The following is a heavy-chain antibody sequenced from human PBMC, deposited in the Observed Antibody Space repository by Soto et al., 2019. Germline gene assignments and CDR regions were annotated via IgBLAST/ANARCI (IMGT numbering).Heavy chain of an antibody. J-gene: IGHJ5*02. CDR3: SKGEMSTIRNSFDP. V-gene: IGHV3-23*01. CDR2: LSRSGGAT. D-gene: IGHD1-7*01. CDR1: GFNTRFYS. Sequence: VGSLRLSCTASGFNTRFYSMSWVRQTPGKGLEWVAALSRSGGATYYADSVRGRFTISRDASKDTLFLQMSNLRAEDTALYYCSKGEMSTIRNSFDPWGQGTLVTVSS.